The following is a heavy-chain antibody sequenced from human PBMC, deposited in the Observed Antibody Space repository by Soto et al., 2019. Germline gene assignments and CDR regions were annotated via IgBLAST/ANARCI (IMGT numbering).Heavy chain of an antibody. D-gene: IGHD6-19*01. CDR3: AKCSVGTVRTSGWCNWFDP. CDR1: GFTFSRSG. J-gene: IGHJ5*02. V-gene: IGHV3-23*01. CDR2: IRVGGGDT. Sequence: EVRLLESGGGLAQPGGSRRLSCAASGFTFSRSGMNWVRQAPGKGLEWVSSIRVGGGDTFYADSVRGRFTVSRDISRNTLYLQMNSLRAEDTAIYYCAKCSVGTVRTSGWCNWFDPWGQGTLVTVSS.